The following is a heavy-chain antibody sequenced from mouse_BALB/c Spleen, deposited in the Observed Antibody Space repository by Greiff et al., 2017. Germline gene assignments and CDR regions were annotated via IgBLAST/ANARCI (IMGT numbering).Heavy chain of an antibody. CDR3: ASNYGAMDY. V-gene: IGHV1-87*01. J-gene: IGHJ4*01. CDR2: IYPGDGDT. CDR1: GYTFTSYW. D-gene: IGHD1-2*01. Sequence: QVQLQQSGAELARPGASVKLSCTASGYTFTSYWMQWVKQRPGQGLEWIGAIYPGDGDTRYTQKFKGKATLTADKSSSTAYMQLSSLASEDSAVYYCASNYGAMDYWGQGTSVTVSS.